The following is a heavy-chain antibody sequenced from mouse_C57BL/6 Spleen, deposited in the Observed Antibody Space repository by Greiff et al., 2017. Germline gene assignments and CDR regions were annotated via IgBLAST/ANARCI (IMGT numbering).Heavy chain of an antibody. CDR2: IDPSDSYT. CDR3: ARDGDYYGSSLAWFAY. V-gene: IGHV1-59*01. J-gene: IGHJ3*01. CDR1: GYTFTSYW. D-gene: IGHD1-1*01. Sequence: VQLQQPGAELVRPGTSVKLSCKASGYTFTSYWMHWVKQRPGQGLEWIGVIDPSDSYTNYNQKFKGKATLTVDTSYSTAYMQLSSLTSEDSAVYYCARDGDYYGSSLAWFAYWGQGTLVTVSA.